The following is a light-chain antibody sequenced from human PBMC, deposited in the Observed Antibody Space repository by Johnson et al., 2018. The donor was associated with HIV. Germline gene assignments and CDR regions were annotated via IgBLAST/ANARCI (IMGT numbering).Light chain of an antibody. J-gene: IGLJ1*01. V-gene: IGLV1-51*02. CDR2: EHN. CDR1: IANIGNNY. CDR3: GTWDSGLSAGV. Sequence: QSVLTQPPSVSAAPGQRVTISCSGGIANIGNNYVSWYQQLPGTAPKLLIYEHNKRPSGIPDRFSGSKSGTSATLDISGLQTGDEAVYYCGTWDSGLSAGVFGTGTKVTVL.